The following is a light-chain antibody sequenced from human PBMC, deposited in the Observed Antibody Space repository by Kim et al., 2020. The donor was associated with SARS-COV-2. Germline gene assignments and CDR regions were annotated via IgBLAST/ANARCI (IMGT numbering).Light chain of an antibody. CDR3: QQSFTTPRT. J-gene: IGKJ1*01. Sequence: ASVGDRVTITCRASQSISPCLNWYQQKPGNAPTLLIYGASSVHNGVPLRFSGSGSGTEFTLTISSLQPEDFAIYYCQQSFTTPRTFGQGTKVDIK. CDR1: QSISPC. V-gene: IGKV1-39*01. CDR2: GAS.